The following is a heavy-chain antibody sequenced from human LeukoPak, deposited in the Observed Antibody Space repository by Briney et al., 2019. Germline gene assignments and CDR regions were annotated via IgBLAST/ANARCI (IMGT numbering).Heavy chain of an antibody. Sequence: GGSLRLSCAASGFTFSNYWMTWVRQAPGKGLEWVANINRNGSERYYVDSVKGQFTISRDDAKSSLYPQMNSLRAEDTAVYYCARRNAMDVWGQGTTVIVFS. V-gene: IGHV3-7*03. CDR3: ARRNAMDV. J-gene: IGHJ6*02. CDR1: GFTFSNYW. CDR2: INRNGSER.